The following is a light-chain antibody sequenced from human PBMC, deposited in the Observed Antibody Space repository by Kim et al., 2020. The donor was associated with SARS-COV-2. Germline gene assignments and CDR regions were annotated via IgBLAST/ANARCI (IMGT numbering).Light chain of an antibody. CDR1: LSVSSY. V-gene: IGKV3-11*01. CDR2: DES. CDR3: QQRSNSPPYT. J-gene: IGKJ2*01. Sequence: LSPGEIAILSCRAGLSVSSYLASYHQKPADAPRILLYDESTSATGIPVSFIGGGSGTAFTLTISSLAPPDFAVYYCQQRSNSPPYTFGQGTKLEI.